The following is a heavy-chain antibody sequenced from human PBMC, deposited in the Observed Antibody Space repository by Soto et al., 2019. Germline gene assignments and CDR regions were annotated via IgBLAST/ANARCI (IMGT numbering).Heavy chain of an antibody. CDR3: SIGSWSAETFDV. Sequence: QVHLIQSGAEVKKPGSSVKVSCKAAGGTFNTYTLIWVRQAPGHGPEWMGRLIPMLTVTNSAQKFQGRLTLTADKSTGTAFMELTSLRSDDTAVYYCSIGSWSAETFDVWGQGTMVTVSS. V-gene: IGHV1-69*02. CDR2: LIPMLTVT. J-gene: IGHJ3*01. CDR1: GGTFNTYT. D-gene: IGHD2-2*01.